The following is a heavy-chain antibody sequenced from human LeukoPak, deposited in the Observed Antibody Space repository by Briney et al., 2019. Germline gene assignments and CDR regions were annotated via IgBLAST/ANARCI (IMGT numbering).Heavy chain of an antibody. CDR1: GGTFSSYA. CDR2: IIPIFGKA. CDR3: ARGVYYGSRRTYYYYYMDV. V-gene: IGHV1-69*15. Sequence: GSSVKVSCTASGGTFSSYAISWVRQAPGQGLEWMGRIIPIFGKANYAQKFQGRVTITADESTSKAYMELSSLRSEDTAVYYCARGVYYGSRRTYYYYYMDVWGKGTTVTVSS. D-gene: IGHD3-10*01. J-gene: IGHJ6*03.